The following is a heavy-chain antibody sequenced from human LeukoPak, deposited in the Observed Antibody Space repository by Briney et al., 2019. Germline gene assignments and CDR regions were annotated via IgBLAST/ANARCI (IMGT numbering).Heavy chain of an antibody. CDR3: AKDVGKWESLHFFDY. CDR1: GFTFSSYW. Sequence: GGSLRLSCAASGFTFSSYWMSWVRQAPGKGLEWVANIRQDGSDKYYVDSVKGRFTISRDNAKNSLYLQMNSLRAEDTAAYYCAKDVGKWESLHFFDYWGQGTLVTVSS. J-gene: IGHJ4*02. CDR2: IRQDGSDK. D-gene: IGHD1-26*01. V-gene: IGHV3-7*01.